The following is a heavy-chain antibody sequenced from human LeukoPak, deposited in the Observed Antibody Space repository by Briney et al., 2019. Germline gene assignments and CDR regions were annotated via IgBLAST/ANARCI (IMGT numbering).Heavy chain of an antibody. CDR3: ARDMRYNSADY. D-gene: IGHD1-1*01. V-gene: IGHV3-74*01. J-gene: IGHJ4*02. CDR2: ISNDGLTT. Sequence: GGSLRLSCSASGFIFSNHWMHWVRQAQGKGLMWVSRISNDGLTTTYADSVKGRFTTSRDNAKNTVYKHINSLRAEDSAVYFCARDMRYNSADYWGQGTLVIVSS. CDR1: GFIFSNHW.